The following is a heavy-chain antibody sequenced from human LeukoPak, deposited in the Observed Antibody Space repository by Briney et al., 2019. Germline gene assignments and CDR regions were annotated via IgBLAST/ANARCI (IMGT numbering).Heavy chain of an antibody. CDR2: IYYSGST. Sequence: SETLFLTCTVSGGSISSYYWSWIRQPPGKGLEWIGYIYYSGSTNYNPSLKSRVTISVDTSENQFSLKLSSVTAADAAVYYCARNAGSGPPVWGQGTMVTVSS. CDR1: GGSISSYY. CDR3: ARNAGSGPPV. J-gene: IGHJ3*01. V-gene: IGHV4-59*01. D-gene: IGHD5-12*01.